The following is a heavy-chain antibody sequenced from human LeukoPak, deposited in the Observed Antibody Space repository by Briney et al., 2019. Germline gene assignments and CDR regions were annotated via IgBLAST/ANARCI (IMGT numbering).Heavy chain of an antibody. V-gene: IGHV3-21*01. J-gene: IGHJ4*02. CDR2: ISSSSSYI. CDR3: AAHYYGSGTDLRSPFDY. Sequence: GGSLRLSCAASGFTFSSYSMNWVRQAPGKGLEWVSSISSSSSYIYYADSVKGRFTISRDNAKNSLYLQMNSLRAEDTAVYYCAAHYYGSGTDLRSPFDYWGQGTLVTVSS. D-gene: IGHD3-10*01. CDR1: GFTFSSYS.